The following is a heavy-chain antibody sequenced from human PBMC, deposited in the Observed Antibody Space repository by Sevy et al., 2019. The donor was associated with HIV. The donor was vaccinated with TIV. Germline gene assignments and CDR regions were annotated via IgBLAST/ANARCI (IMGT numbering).Heavy chain of an antibody. V-gene: IGHV3-23*01. D-gene: IGHD3-22*01. CDR1: GFTFSSYA. J-gene: IGHJ4*02. Sequence: GGSLRLSCAASGFTFSSYAMSWVRQAPGKGLEWVSTFSPSGDNTYYVDSVKGRFTISRDNSKNTLYLQMSRLRAEDTAVYFCVKGGRYYDNGGYSPFDYWGQGTLVTVSS. CDR2: FSPSGDNT. CDR3: VKGGRYYDNGGYSPFDY.